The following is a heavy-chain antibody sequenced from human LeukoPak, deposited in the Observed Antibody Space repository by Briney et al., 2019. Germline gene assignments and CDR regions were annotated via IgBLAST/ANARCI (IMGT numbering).Heavy chain of an antibody. CDR2: ISAYNGNT. J-gene: IGHJ6*03. Sequence: GASVKVSCKASGYTFTSYGISWVRQAPGQGLEWMGWISAYNGNTNYAQKLQGRVTMTTDTSTSTAYMELRSLRSDDTAVYYCAREKPYLAAAGTAHYYYYYYMDVWGKGTTVTVSS. V-gene: IGHV1-18*01. CDR1: GYTFTSYG. D-gene: IGHD6-13*01. CDR3: AREKPYLAAAGTAHYYYYYYMDV.